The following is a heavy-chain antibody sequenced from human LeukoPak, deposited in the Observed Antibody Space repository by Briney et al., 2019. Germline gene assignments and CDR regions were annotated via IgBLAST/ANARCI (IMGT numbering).Heavy chain of an antibody. V-gene: IGHV3-30*02. D-gene: IGHD3-22*01. CDR2: IRYDGSNK. Sequence: GGSLRLSCAASGFTFSSYWMSWVRQAPGKGLEWVAFIRYDGSNKYYADSVKGRFTISRDNSKNTLYLQMNSLRAEDTAVYYCAKAGYYYDSSGGGAFDIWGQGTMVTVSS. CDR3: AKAGYYYDSSGGGAFDI. CDR1: GFTFSSYW. J-gene: IGHJ3*02.